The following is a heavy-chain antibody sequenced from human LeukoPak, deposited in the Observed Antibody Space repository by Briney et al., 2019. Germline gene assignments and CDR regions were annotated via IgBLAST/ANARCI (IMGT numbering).Heavy chain of an antibody. CDR2: ISHSGST. J-gene: IGHJ5*02. V-gene: IGHV4-39*07. D-gene: IGHD2-2*01. Sequence: SETLSLTCTVSGGSISSSSYYWGWIRQPPGKGLEWIGEISHSGSTNYNPSLKSRVTISVDTSKNQFSLKLSSVTAADTAVYYCARLIGYCSSTPNNWFDPWGQGTLVTVSS. CDR1: GGSISSSSYY. CDR3: ARLIGYCSSTPNNWFDP.